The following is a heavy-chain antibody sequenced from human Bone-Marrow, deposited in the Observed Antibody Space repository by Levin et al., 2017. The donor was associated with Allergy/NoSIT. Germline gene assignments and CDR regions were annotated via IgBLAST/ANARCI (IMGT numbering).Heavy chain of an antibody. Sequence: QSGGSLRLSCVASGFSFSDYWMSWVRQAPGKGLEWVANIKEDGTETSYVDSVEGRFTISRDNAKKSLYLQMNNLRAGDTAVYYCVSDSPLVCGGDCYQFDYWGRGTLVTVSS. CDR2: IKEDGTET. D-gene: IGHD2-21*02. CDR1: GFSFSDYW. J-gene: IGHJ4*02. CDR3: VSDSPLVCGGDCYQFDY. V-gene: IGHV3-7*01.